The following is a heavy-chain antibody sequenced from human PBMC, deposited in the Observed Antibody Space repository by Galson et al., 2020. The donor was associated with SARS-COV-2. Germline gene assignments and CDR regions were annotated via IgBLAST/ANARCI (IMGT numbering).Heavy chain of an antibody. CDR2: ISYDGSNK. Sequence: GSLRLSCAASGFTFSSYGMHWVRQAPGKGLEWVAVISYDGSNKYYADSVKGRFTISRDNSKNTLYLQMNSLRAEDTAVYYCAKTSGSWAYYYYGMDVWGQGTTVTVSS. CDR1: GFTFSSYG. J-gene: IGHJ6*02. D-gene: IGHD1-26*01. V-gene: IGHV3-30*18. CDR3: AKTSGSWAYYYYGMDV.